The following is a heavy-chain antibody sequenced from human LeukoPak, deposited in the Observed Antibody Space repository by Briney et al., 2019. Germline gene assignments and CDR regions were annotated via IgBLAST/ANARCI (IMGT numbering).Heavy chain of an antibody. J-gene: IGHJ4*02. V-gene: IGHV3-7*01. Sequence: GGSLRLSCAASAFTFSTYWMSWVRQAPGKGLEWVANIKKDGSEKYYVDSVKGRFTVSRDNAKNTLYLQMDSLRAEDTAVYSCASFNYDLGCLDYWGQGTLVTVSS. D-gene: IGHD3-10*02. CDR1: AFTFSTYW. CDR3: ASFNYDLGCLDY. CDR2: IKKDGSEK.